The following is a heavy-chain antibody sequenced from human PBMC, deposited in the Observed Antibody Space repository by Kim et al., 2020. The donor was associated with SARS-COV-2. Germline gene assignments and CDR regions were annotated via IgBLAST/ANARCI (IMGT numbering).Heavy chain of an antibody. CDR3: ASPGYSSSWTNFAY. V-gene: IGHV3-11*03. D-gene: IGHD6-13*01. CDR1: GFTFSDYY. Sequence: GGSLRLSCAASGFTFSDYYMSWIRQAPGKGLEWVSYISSSSSYTNYADSVKGRFTLSRDNVKNSLYLQMNSLRAEDTAVYYCASPGYSSSWTNFAYWGQGTLVTVSS. J-gene: IGHJ4*02. CDR2: ISSSSSYT.